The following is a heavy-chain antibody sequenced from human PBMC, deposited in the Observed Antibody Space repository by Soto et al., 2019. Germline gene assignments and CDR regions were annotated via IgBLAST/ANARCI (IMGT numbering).Heavy chain of an antibody. Sequence: SVKVSCKASGGTFSSYAISWVRQAPGQGLEWMGGIIPIFGTANYAQKFQGRVTITADESTSTAYMELSSLRSEDTAVYYCARDYFQLSDYYQYLMYVWRQGTTDPVSA. V-gene: IGHV1-69*13. CDR3: ARDYFQLSDYYQYLMYV. CDR2: IIPIFGTA. D-gene: IGHD2-2*01. J-gene: IGHJ6*01. CDR1: GGTFSSYA.